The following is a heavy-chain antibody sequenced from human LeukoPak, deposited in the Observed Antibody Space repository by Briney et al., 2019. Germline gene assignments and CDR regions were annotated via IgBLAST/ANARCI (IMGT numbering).Heavy chain of an antibody. J-gene: IGHJ5*02. Sequence: GGSLRLSCAASGFTFSSYEMNWVRQAPGKGLEWVSYISIGGRTQYYADSVKGRFTISRDNSKNTLYLQMNSLRAEDTALYYCAKDRMVRGVIHNWFDPWGQGTLVTVSS. CDR3: AKDRMVRGVIHNWFDP. V-gene: IGHV3-48*03. CDR2: ISIGGRTQ. CDR1: GFTFSSYE. D-gene: IGHD3-10*01.